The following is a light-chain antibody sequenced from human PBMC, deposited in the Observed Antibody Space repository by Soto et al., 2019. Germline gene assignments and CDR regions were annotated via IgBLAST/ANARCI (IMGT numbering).Light chain of an antibody. CDR3: QQRSDWPWT. CDR2: EAS. CDR1: QSVSSY. Sequence: EIVWTQSPATLSLSPGERATLSCRASQSVSSYLAWYQQKPGQAPRLLMYEASNRATGIPARFSGGGSGTDFTLTISSLEPEDFAVYYCQQRSDWPWTFGQGTKVEIK. J-gene: IGKJ1*01. V-gene: IGKV3-11*01.